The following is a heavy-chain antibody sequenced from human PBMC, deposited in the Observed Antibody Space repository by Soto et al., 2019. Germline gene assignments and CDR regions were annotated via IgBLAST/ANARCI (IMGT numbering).Heavy chain of an antibody. CDR2: ISAYNGNT. CDR3: ARDREGYGSGI. Sequence: QVQLVQSGAEVKKPGASVKVSCKASGYTFASYGISWVRQAPGQGLEWMGWISAYNGNTNYAQKLQDRVTMTTDTSTSTAYMELRSLRTEDTAVYYGARDREGYGSGIWGQGTLGSVSS. D-gene: IGHD3-10*01. J-gene: IGHJ4*02. V-gene: IGHV1-18*01. CDR1: GYTFASYG.